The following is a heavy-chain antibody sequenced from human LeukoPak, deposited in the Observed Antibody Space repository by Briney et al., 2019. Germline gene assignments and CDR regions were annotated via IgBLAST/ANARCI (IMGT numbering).Heavy chain of an antibody. CDR3: ARESYSSSWPNYYYYMDV. CDR2: IYTSGST. D-gene: IGHD6-13*01. V-gene: IGHV4-4*07. Sequence: SETLSLTCTVSGGSISSYYWSWIWQPAGKGLEWIGRIYTSGSTNYNPSLKSRVTISVDTSKNQFSLKLSSVTAADTAVYYCARESYSSSWPNYYYYMDVWGKGTTVTVSS. CDR1: GGSISSYY. J-gene: IGHJ6*03.